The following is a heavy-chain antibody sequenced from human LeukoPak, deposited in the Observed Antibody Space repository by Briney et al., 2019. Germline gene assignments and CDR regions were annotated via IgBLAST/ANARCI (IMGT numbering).Heavy chain of an antibody. J-gene: IGHJ4*02. CDR3: ARVTQTDYDFDY. CDR1: GYTFTSYG. Sequence: GASVKVSCKASGYTFTSYGISWVRQAPGQGLEWMGWISAYDGNTDYAQKLQGRVTMTTDTSTSTAYMELRSLRSDDTAVYYCARVTQTDYDFDYWGQGTLVTVSS. D-gene: IGHD4-17*01. V-gene: IGHV1-18*01. CDR2: ISAYDGNT.